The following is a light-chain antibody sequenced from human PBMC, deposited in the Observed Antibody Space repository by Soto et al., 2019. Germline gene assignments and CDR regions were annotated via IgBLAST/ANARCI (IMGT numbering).Light chain of an antibody. J-gene: IGKJ4*01. CDR2: DAS. CDR3: QQYDNLVLT. Sequence: DIQMTQSPSSLSASVGDRVTITCQASQDISNYLNWYQHKPGKAPKLLIYDASNLETGVPSRFSGSGSGTDFTFTISSLQPEDIATYYCQQYDNLVLTFGGGTKVEI. CDR1: QDISNY. V-gene: IGKV1-33*01.